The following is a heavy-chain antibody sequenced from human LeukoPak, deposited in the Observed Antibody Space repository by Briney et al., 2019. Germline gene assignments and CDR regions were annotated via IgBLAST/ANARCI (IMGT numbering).Heavy chain of an antibody. Sequence: GGSLRLSCAASGFIFSNYWMTWVRQAPGKGLEWVAHIRQDGSERHYVDSVKDRFTISRDNAKNSLDLQMDSLSAEDTAVYYCARDWGSTGYDLYDSWGQGTLVTVSS. D-gene: IGHD5-12*01. CDR1: GFIFSNYW. V-gene: IGHV3-7*01. CDR2: IRQDGSER. CDR3: ARDWGSTGYDLYDS. J-gene: IGHJ4*02.